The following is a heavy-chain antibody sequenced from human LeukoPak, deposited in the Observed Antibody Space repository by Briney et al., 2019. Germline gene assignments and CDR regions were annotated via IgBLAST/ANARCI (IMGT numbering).Heavy chain of an antibody. CDR2: INHSGST. J-gene: IGHJ5*02. CDR3: ARGLQWLVT. Sequence: SETLSLTCAVYGGSFSGYYWSWIRQPPGKGLEWIGEINHSGSTNYNPSLKSRVTISVDTSKNQFSLKLSSVTAADTAVYYCARGLQWLVTWGQGTLVTVSS. V-gene: IGHV4-34*01. D-gene: IGHD6-19*01. CDR1: GGSFSGYY.